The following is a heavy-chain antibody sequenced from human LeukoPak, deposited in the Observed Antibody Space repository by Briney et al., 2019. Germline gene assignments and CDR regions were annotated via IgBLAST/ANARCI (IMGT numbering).Heavy chain of an antibody. D-gene: IGHD1-26*01. CDR3: ARDRGATHDY. J-gene: IGHJ4*02. V-gene: IGHV4-59*01. Sequence: PSETLSLTCTVSGDSISRYYWSWIRQPPGKGLEWIGYIYYSGSTNYNPSLKSRVTISVDTSKNQFSLKLSSVTAADTAVYYCARDRGATHDYWGQGTLVTVSS. CDR1: GDSISRYY. CDR2: IYYSGST.